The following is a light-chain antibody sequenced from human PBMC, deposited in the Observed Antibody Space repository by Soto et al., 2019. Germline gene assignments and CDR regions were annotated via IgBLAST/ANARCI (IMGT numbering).Light chain of an antibody. CDR3: LQCRNWPLT. J-gene: IGKJ4*01. Sequence: EIVMTKSPAILSVSPGEGATLSCKASQNVYNNLAWYQQRPGQPPRLLIYDASTRATGISARFSGSGYGTEFTLTISSLQSEDFAVYFCLQCRNWPLTFGGGTRWIS. CDR2: DAS. V-gene: IGKV3-15*01. CDR1: QNVYNN.